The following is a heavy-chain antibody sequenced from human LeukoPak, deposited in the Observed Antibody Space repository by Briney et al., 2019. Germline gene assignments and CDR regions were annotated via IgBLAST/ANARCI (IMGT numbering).Heavy chain of an antibody. CDR2: IRSRAYGATT. V-gene: IGHV3-49*04. J-gene: IGHJ6*03. CDR1: GFTFSGYY. Sequence: QPGRSLRLSCAASGFTFSGYYMSWVRQAPGKGLEWVSFIRSRAYGATTEYAASVKGRFTISRDDSKSIAYLQMNSLKTEDTAVYYCSRADYYGSGSPISLDVWGKGTTVTVS. D-gene: IGHD3-10*01. CDR3: SRADYYGSGSPISLDV.